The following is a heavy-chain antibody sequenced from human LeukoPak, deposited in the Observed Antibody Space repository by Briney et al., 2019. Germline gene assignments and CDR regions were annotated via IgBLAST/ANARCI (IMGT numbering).Heavy chain of an antibody. V-gene: IGHV3-48*01. Sequence: GGSLRLSCTASGFTFSTYSMNWVRQAPGKGLEWVSYITSTSNNIYYADSVKGRFTISRDNAKNSLYLQMNSLRAEDAAVYYCARRRDAYNVFDYWGQGTLVTVSP. D-gene: IGHD5-24*01. CDR2: ITSTSNNI. CDR1: GFTFSTYS. CDR3: ARRRDAYNVFDY. J-gene: IGHJ4*02.